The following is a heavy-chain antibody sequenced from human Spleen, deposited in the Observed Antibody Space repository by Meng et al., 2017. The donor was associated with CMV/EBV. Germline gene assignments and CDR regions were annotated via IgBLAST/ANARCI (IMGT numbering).Heavy chain of an antibody. CDR3: ATNQLLHYYYYGMDV. V-gene: IGHV1-2*02. D-gene: IGHD2-15*01. Sequence: ASVKVSCKASGYTFTGYYMHWVRQAPGQGLEWMGWINPNSGGTNYAQKFQGRVTMTRDTSISTAYMELSRLRSEDTAVYYCATNQLLHYYYYGMDVWGQGTTVTVSS. J-gene: IGHJ6*02. CDR1: GYTFTGYY. CDR2: INPNSGGT.